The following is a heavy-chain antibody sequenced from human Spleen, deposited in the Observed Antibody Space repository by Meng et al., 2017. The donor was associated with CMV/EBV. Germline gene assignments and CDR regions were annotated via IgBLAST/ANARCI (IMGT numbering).Heavy chain of an antibody. V-gene: IGHV3-49*04. CDR3: ARANWAYYYSMDV. J-gene: IGHJ6*02. Sequence: GESLKISCTASGFTLGDFAMSWVRQAPGKGLEWVGFIRSKAYGGTTEYAASVKGRFTISRDDSRSIAYLHMNSLKTEDTAVYYCARANWAYYYSMDVWGQGTTVTVSS. CDR1: GFTLGDFA. D-gene: IGHD7-27*01. CDR2: IRSKAYGGTT.